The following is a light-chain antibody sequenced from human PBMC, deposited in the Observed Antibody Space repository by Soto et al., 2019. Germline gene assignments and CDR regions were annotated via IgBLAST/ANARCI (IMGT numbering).Light chain of an antibody. V-gene: IGKV1-39*01. CDR1: QSISRY. CDR2: GVN. Sequence: DIQLTQSPSSLSASVGDRITITCRSSQSISRYLNWYQQRPGTAPKGLIFGVNSLQSGVPSRFSGSGSGTEFTLTISSLQPEDFATYYCQQNYGTPGTFGQGTKVDVK. J-gene: IGKJ1*01. CDR3: QQNYGTPGT.